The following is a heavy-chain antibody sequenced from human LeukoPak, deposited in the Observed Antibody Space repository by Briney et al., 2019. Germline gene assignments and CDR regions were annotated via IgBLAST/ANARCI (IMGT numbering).Heavy chain of an antibody. V-gene: IGHV3-33*01. CDR2: IRYGGSHQ. J-gene: IGHJ1*01. D-gene: IGHD2/OR15-2a*01. Sequence: GRSLRLSCAASGFSFGSYGMHWVRQAPGKGLEWVAFIRYGGSHQFYADSVRGRFTISRDNPKNTLYLQMNSLRGEDTAVYFCARDSGTWFYLQDWGQGTLVTVSP. CDR3: ARDSGTWFYLQD. CDR1: GFSFGSYG.